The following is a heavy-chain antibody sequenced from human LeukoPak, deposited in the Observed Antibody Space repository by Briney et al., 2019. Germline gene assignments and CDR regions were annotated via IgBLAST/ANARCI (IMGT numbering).Heavy chain of an antibody. CDR3: ARMKGYYVGFDP. J-gene: IGHJ5*02. Sequence: SVKVSCKASGGTFSSYAISWVRQAPGQGLEWMGGIIPIFGTANYAQKFQGRVTITADESTSTAYMELSSLRSEDTAVYYCARMKGYYVGFDPWGQGTLVTVSS. V-gene: IGHV1-69*13. D-gene: IGHD3-22*01. CDR2: IIPIFGTA. CDR1: GGTFSSYA.